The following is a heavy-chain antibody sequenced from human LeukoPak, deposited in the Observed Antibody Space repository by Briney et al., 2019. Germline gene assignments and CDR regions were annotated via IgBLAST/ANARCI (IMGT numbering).Heavy chain of an antibody. D-gene: IGHD2-21*02. Sequence: PSETLSLTCTVSGGSVSSSIYYWSWIRQPPGKGLEWIGYIHYSGSTNHNSSLKSRVTISVDTSKNQFSLRLTSVTAADTAVYYCARCARYCGGDCYPDGFDIWGQGTMVTVSS. CDR3: ARCARYCGGDCYPDGFDI. J-gene: IGHJ3*02. V-gene: IGHV4-61*01. CDR1: GGSVSSSIYY. CDR2: IHYSGST.